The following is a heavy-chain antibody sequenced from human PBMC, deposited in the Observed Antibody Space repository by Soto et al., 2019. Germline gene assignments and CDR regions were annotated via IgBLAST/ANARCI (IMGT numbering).Heavy chain of an antibody. CDR1: GFTFSSYD. D-gene: IGHD1-7*01. CDR3: VRRVSGNYDY. J-gene: IGHJ4*02. CDR2: ISSNGGTT. Sequence: EVQLAESGGGMVQPGGSLRLSGVASGFTFSSYDMHWVRQAPGKGLEYVSSISSNGGTTYYGNSVKGRFTISRDNSKNTLYLQMGSLRAEDMAVYYCVRRVSGNYDYWGQGTLVPVSS. V-gene: IGHV3-64*01.